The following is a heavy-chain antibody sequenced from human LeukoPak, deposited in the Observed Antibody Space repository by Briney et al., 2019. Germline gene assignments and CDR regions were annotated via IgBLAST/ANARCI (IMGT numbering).Heavy chain of an antibody. V-gene: IGHV4-34*01. J-gene: IGHJ1*01. CDR1: GFTFSNAW. D-gene: IGHD3-9*01. CDR3: ASLPYDILTGYSSYFQH. Sequence: GSLRLSCAASGFTFSNAWMSWVRQPPGKGLEWIGEINHSGSTNYNPSLKSRVTISVDTSKNQFSLKLSSVTAADTAVYYCASLPYDILTGYSSYFQHWGQGTLVTVSS. CDR2: INHSGST.